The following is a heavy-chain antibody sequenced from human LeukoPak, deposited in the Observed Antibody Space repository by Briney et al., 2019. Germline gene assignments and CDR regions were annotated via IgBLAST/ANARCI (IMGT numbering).Heavy chain of an antibody. CDR2: ISSSSSYI. Sequence: GGSLRLSCAASGFTFSSYSMNWVRQAPGKGLEWVSSISSSSSYIYYADSVKGRFTISRDNAKNSLYLQMNSLRAEDTAVYYCASYYDFWSDYYTYYFDYWGQGTLVTVSS. D-gene: IGHD3-3*01. CDR1: GFTFSSYS. J-gene: IGHJ4*02. V-gene: IGHV3-21*01. CDR3: ASYYDFWSDYYTYYFDY.